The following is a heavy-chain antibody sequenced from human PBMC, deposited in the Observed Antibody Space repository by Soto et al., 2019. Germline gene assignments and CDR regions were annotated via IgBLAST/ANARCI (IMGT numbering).Heavy chain of an antibody. J-gene: IGHJ4*02. D-gene: IGHD6-13*01. Sequence: QVQLQESGPGLVKPSGTLSLTCAVSGVSISSHDWWTWVRQPPGKGLEWIGESHQSGNTNYNSSLESRVTISVDKSKNQFSLKLTSVTVADTAVHYCATRDSSRFYWGLGTLVTVSS. CDR3: ATRDSSRFY. CDR2: SHQSGNT. CDR1: GVSISSHDW. V-gene: IGHV4-4*02.